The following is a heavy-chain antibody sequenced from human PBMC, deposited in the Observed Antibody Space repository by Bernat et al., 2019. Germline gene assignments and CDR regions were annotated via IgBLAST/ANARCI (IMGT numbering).Heavy chain of an antibody. CDR1: GFTVSSNY. Sequence: EVQLVESGGGLVQPGGSLRLSCAASGFTVSSNYMSWVRQAPGKGLEWVSVIYSGGSTYYADSVKGRFTISSDNSKNTLYLQMSSLRAEDTAVYYWASLGPGIAVAGIVYWGQGTLVTVSS. V-gene: IGHV3-66*01. D-gene: IGHD6-19*01. CDR2: IYSGGST. J-gene: IGHJ4*02. CDR3: ASLGPGIAVAGIVY.